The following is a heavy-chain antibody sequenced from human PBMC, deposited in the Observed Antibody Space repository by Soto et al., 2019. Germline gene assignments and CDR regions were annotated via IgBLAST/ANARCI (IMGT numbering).Heavy chain of an antibody. Sequence: EVQLVESGGGLVQPGGSLRLSCAASGLTFTNYWMHWVRQAPGKGLVWVSRINSDESTTNYADSVEGRFTISRDNAKNTLYLQMNSLRAEDTAVYYCALSHTVTTDYWGQGTLVTVSS. J-gene: IGHJ4*02. CDR3: ALSHTVTTDY. CDR2: INSDESTT. CDR1: GLTFTNYW. D-gene: IGHD4-17*01. V-gene: IGHV3-74*01.